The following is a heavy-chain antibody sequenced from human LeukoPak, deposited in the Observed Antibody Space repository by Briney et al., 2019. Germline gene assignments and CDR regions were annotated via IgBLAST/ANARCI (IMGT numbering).Heavy chain of an antibody. CDR3: TTDSRTYNGSDP. CDR1: GFTFSGSA. D-gene: IGHD1-26*01. Sequence: PGGSLRLSCEASGFTFSGSAIHWVRQSSGKGLEWVGQIDKKDKGYATATAYAASVKGRFTISRDDSINTAYLQMKSLKTEDTARNYCTTDSRTYNGSDPRGQGTLVTVSS. J-gene: IGHJ5*02. CDR2: IDKKDKGYATAT. V-gene: IGHV3-73*01.